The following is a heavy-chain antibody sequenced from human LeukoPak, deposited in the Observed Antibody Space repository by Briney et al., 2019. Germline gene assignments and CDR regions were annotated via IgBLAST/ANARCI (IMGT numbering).Heavy chain of an antibody. J-gene: IGHJ4*02. CDR3: ARLRGSGFDY. V-gene: IGHV4-39*01. CDR2: IYYSGST. D-gene: IGHD3-10*01. CDR1: GGSISSSSYY. Sequence: SETLPLTCTVSGGSISSSSYYWGWIRQPPGKGLEWIGSIYYSGSTYYNPSLKSRVTISVDTSKNQFSLKLSSVTAADTAVYYCARLRGSGFDYWGQGTLVTVSS.